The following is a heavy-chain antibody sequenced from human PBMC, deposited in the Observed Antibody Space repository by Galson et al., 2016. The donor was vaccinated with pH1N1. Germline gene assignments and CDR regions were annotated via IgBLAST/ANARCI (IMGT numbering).Heavy chain of an antibody. J-gene: IGHJ3*02. CDR1: GDSVPSIDAA. CDR3: AREGVTESGRWENAFAI. CDR2: TYYRSRWIY. D-gene: IGHD1-26*01. V-gene: IGHV6-1*01. Sequence: CAISGDSVPSIDAAWNWIRQSPSGGLEWLGRTYYRSRWIYDYAGSVSGRITINPDTSKNQFSLQLSSVTPEDTAVYYCAREGVTESGRWENAFAIWGQGTMVTVS.